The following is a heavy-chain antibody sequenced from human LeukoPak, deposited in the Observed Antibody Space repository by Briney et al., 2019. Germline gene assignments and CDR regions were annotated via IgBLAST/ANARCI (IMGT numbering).Heavy chain of an antibody. CDR1: GYTFTGYY. CDR3: ARDLQPRGYSYGLSGY. CDR2: TNPNSGGT. Sequence: ASVKVSCKASGYTFTGYYMHWVRQAPGQGLEWMGRTNPNSGGTNYAQKFQGRVTMTRDTSISTAYMELSRLRSDDTAVYYCARDLQPRGYSYGLSGYWGQGTLVTVSS. J-gene: IGHJ4*02. D-gene: IGHD5-18*01. V-gene: IGHV1-2*06.